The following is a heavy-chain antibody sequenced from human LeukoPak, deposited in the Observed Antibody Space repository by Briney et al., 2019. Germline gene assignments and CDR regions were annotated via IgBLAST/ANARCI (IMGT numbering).Heavy chain of an antibody. CDR2: LTGDGNT. CDR1: GFIFTSYA. J-gene: IGHJ4*02. V-gene: IGHV3-23*01. Sequence: GESLRLSCAASGFIFTSYAMSWVRQAPGKGLEWVSVLTGDGNTYYADSVKGRFTNSRDDSKNTLFLQMNSLRAEDTAVYFCAKVKWKLIGYFDYWGQGTLVTVSS. CDR3: AKVKWKLIGYFDY. D-gene: IGHD1-20*01.